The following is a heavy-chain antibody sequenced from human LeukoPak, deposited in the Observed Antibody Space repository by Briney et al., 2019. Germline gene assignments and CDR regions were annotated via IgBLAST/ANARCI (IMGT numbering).Heavy chain of an antibody. V-gene: IGHV3-72*01. Sequence: GGSLRLSCAASGFTFSDHYMDWVRQAPGKGLEWVGRTRNKANSYTTEYAASVKGRFTISRDDSKNSLYLQMNSLKTEDTAVYYCLVVVAATNHPRSYDSSGYNSFWGQGTMVTVSS. J-gene: IGHJ3*01. CDR3: LVVVAATNHPRSYDSSGYNSF. D-gene: IGHD2-15*01. CDR2: TRNKANSYTT. CDR1: GFTFSDHY.